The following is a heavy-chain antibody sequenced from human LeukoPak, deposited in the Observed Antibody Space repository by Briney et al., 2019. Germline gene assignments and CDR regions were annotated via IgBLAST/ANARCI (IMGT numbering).Heavy chain of an antibody. CDR1: GFTFSSYN. D-gene: IGHD5-18*01. CDR2: ISSSSSAM. V-gene: IGHV3-48*04. Sequence: GGSLRLSCAASGFTFSSYNINWIRQAPGKGLEWVSYISSSSSAMYYADSVQGRFTISRDNAKNSLYLQMNSLRAEDTAVYYCARATWIHHGGSWGQGTLVTVSS. CDR3: ARATWIHHGGS. J-gene: IGHJ5*02.